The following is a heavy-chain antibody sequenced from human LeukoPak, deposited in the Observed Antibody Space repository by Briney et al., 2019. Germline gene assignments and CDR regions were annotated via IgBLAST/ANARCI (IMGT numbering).Heavy chain of an antibody. J-gene: IGHJ4*02. CDR1: GFSFSSDG. V-gene: IGHV3-23*01. CDR2: ILGGAGST. CDR3: AHGTMYQLDY. Sequence: GGSLRLSCSASGFSFSSDGMSWVRQAPGKGLEWLSGILGGAGSTYYADSVKGRFTISRDNSKNTLYLQMNSLRAEDTAVYYCAHGTMYQLDYWGQGTLVTVSS. D-gene: IGHD2-2*01.